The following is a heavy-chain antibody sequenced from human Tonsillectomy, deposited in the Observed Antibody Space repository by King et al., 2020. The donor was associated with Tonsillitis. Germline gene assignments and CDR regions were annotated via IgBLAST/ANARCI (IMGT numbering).Heavy chain of an antibody. CDR3: ARVLGYRSSSVDNNYSMDV. V-gene: IGHV1-8*01. D-gene: IGHD6-6*01. CDR2: MNSNSGNA. CDR1: GYTFTSYD. J-gene: IGHJ6*02. Sequence: VQLVESGAEVKKPGASVEVSCKASGYTFTSYDIHWVRQATGQGLEWMGWMNSNSGNAGYAQKFQGRINMTRNTTISTVYMELSNLRSEDTAVYFCARVLGYRSSSVDNNYSMDVWGQGTTVTVSS.